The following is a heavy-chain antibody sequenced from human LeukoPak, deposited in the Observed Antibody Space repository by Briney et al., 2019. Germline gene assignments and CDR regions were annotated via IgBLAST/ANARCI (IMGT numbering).Heavy chain of an antibody. CDR2: INHSGST. CDR1: GGSFSGYY. V-gene: IGHV4-34*01. Sequence: SETLSLTCAVYGGSFSGYYWSWIRQPPGKGLEWIGEINHSGSTNYNPSLKSRVTISVDTSKNQFSLKLSSVTAADTAVYYCARSDYVWGTHRRAFDIWGQGTMVTVSS. J-gene: IGHJ3*02. CDR3: ARSDYVWGTHRRAFDI. D-gene: IGHD3-16*01.